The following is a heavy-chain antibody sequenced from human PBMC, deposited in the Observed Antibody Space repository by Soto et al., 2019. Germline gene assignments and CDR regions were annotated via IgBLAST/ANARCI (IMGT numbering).Heavy chain of an antibody. V-gene: IGHV4-4*02. CDR1: GGSISSSNW. J-gene: IGHJ4*02. Sequence: QVQLQESGPGLVKPSGTLSLTCAVSGGSISSSNWWSWVRQPPGKGLEWIGEIYHSGSTNYNPSLKSRVTISVDKSTYQFSLKLSSVTAADTAVYYCARSGYSCSWYSSLDYWGQGTLVTVSS. CDR3: ARSGYSCSWYSSLDY. D-gene: IGHD6-13*01. CDR2: IYHSGST.